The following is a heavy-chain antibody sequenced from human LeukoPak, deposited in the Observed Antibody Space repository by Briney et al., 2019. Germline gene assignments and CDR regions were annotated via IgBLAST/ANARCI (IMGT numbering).Heavy chain of an antibody. J-gene: IGHJ4*02. D-gene: IGHD2-2*01. Sequence: GGSLRLSCAASGFTLNKYWMHWVRQAPGKGLVWVSRINIDGSSISYADSVRGRFTISRDNAKNTLYLQMNNLRAEDTAVYYCTRIPADQTFFDFWGQGTLVTGSS. V-gene: IGHV3-74*01. CDR1: GFTLNKYW. CDR2: INIDGSSI. CDR3: TRIPADQTFFDF.